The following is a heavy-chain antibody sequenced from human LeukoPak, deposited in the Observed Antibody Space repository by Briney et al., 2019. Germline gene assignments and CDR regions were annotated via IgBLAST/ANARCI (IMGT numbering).Heavy chain of an antibody. D-gene: IGHD2-2*01. CDR2: IYTSGST. V-gene: IGHV4-61*02. CDR3: ARGDIVVVPAVIRDSWFDP. J-gene: IGHJ5*02. Sequence: PSETLSLTCTVSGGSISSSSYYWSWIRQPAGKGLEWIGRIYTSGSTNYNPSLKSRVTMSVDTSKNQFSLKLSSVTAADTAVYYCARGDIVVVPAVIRDSWFDPWGQGTLVTVSS. CDR1: GGSISSSSYY.